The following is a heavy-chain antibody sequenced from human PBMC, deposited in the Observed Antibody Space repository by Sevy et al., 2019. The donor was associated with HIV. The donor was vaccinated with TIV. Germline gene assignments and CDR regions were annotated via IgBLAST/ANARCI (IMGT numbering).Heavy chain of an antibody. CDR2: IKQDGSEK. Sequence: GGSLRLSCAASGFTFSSYWMSWVRQAPGKGLEWVANIKQDGSEKYYVDSVKGRFTISRDNAKNSLYLQMNSLRDEDTAVYYCARLDTGIVGATTEGAFDIWGQGTMVTVSS. D-gene: IGHD1-26*01. V-gene: IGHV3-7*01. J-gene: IGHJ3*02. CDR1: GFTFSSYW. CDR3: ARLDTGIVGATTEGAFDI.